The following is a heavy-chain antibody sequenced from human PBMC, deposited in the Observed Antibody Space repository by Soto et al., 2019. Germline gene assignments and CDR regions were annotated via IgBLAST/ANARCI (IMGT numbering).Heavy chain of an antibody. J-gene: IGHJ4*02. V-gene: IGHV3-48*01. CDR1: GFTFSSYD. CDR3: AGNYGGAALDY. CDR2: ISSDSSST. D-gene: IGHD4-17*01. Sequence: GGSLRLSCAASGFTFSSYDMNWVRQAPGKGLEWLSYISSDSSSTYYADSVKGRFTISRDDARNSLYLQMNSLRAEDTAVYFCAGNYGGAALDYWGLGTLVTVSS.